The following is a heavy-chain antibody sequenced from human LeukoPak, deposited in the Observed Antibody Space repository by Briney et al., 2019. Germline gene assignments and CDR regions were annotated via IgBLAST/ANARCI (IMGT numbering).Heavy chain of an antibody. CDR2: ISASGGST. CDR3: AKANTAMVKRDAFDI. Sequence: GGSLRLSCAASGFAFKTYAMSWVRQAPGKGLEWVSDISASGGSTYYADSVKGRFTISRDNAKNSLYLQMNSLRAEDTALYYCAKANTAMVKRDAFDIWGQGTMVTVSS. V-gene: IGHV3-23*01. J-gene: IGHJ3*02. D-gene: IGHD5-18*01. CDR1: GFAFKTYA.